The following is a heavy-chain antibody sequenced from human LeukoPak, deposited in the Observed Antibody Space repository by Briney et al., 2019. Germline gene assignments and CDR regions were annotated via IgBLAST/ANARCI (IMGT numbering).Heavy chain of an antibody. CDR1: GGSISSSSYY. CDR2: IYYSGST. CDR3: ARAGYSGYGNAFDI. V-gene: IGHV4-61*05. D-gene: IGHD5-12*01. J-gene: IGHJ3*02. Sequence: SETLSLTCTVSGGSISSSSYYWGWIRQPPGKGLEWIGYIYYSGSTNYNPSLKSRVTISVDTSKNQFSLKLSSVTAADTAVYYCARAGYSGYGNAFDIWGQGTMVTVSS.